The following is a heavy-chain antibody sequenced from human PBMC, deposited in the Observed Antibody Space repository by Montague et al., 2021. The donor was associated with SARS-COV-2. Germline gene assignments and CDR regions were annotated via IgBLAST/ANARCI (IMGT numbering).Heavy chain of an antibody. CDR3: ARHGDSGYEPDGFHI. Sequence: SETLSLTCTVSGGSISSRSYYWGWIRRSPGMGLEWIGSIHYSGSTFYNPSLKSRVTISVDTSKNQFSLRVSGVTAEDTTVYFCARHGDSGYEPDGFHIWGQGTRVTVSS. V-gene: IGHV4-39*01. CDR2: IHYSGST. J-gene: IGHJ3*02. CDR1: GGSISSRSYY. D-gene: IGHD5-12*01.